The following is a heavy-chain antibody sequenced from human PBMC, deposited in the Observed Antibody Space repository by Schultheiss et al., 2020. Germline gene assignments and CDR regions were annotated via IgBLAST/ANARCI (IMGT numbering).Heavy chain of an antibody. CDR2: IYTSGST. Sequence: SETLSLTCAVYGGSFSGYYWSWIRQPAGKGLEWIGRIYTSGSTNYNPSLKSRVTMSVDTSKNQFSLKLSSVTAADTAVYYCARVDWNDLYYYYGMDVWGQGTTVTVSS. J-gene: IGHJ6*02. D-gene: IGHD1-1*01. CDR1: GGSFSGYY. CDR3: ARVDWNDLYYYYGMDV. V-gene: IGHV4-59*10.